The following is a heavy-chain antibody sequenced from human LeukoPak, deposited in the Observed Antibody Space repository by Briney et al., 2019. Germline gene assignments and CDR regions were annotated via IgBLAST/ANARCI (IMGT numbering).Heavy chain of an antibody. CDR2: ISTNGGNT. CDR3: VKGSAASRPYYFDY. V-gene: IGHV3-23*01. D-gene: IGHD6-13*01. Sequence: GGSLRLFCAASGFTFNGYAMSWVRQAPGKGLEWVSVISTNGGNTYYADSVKGRFTISRDNSKNTLFLQMNTLRVEDTALYYCVKGSAASRPYYFDYWGQGTLVTVSS. J-gene: IGHJ4*02. CDR1: GFTFNGYA.